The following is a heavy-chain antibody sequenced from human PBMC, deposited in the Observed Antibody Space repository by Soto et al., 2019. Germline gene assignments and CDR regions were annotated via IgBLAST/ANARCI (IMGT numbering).Heavy chain of an antibody. CDR3: ARGLGRYYYDSSGYYYSAY. V-gene: IGHV1-18*01. CDR1: GYTFTSYG. D-gene: IGHD3-22*01. J-gene: IGHJ4*02. CDR2: ISAYNGNT. Sequence: VKVSFKASGYTFTSYGISWVRQAPGQGLEWMGWISAYNGNTNYAQKLQGRVTMTTDTSTSTAYMELRSLRSDDTAVYYCARGLGRYYYDSSGYYYSAYWGQGTLVTVSS.